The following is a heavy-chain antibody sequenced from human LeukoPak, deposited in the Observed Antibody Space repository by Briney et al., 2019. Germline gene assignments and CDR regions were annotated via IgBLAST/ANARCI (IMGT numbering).Heavy chain of an antibody. D-gene: IGHD1-26*01. V-gene: IGHV3-74*01. J-gene: IGHJ4*02. CDR1: GFTFSSYW. CDR3: AMGSPDEPLDY. CDR2: INTDGSST. Sequence: PGGSLRLSCAASGFTFSSYWMHWVRQAPGKGLVWVSRINTDGSSTRYADSVKGRFTITRDNAKNTLYLQVNSLRAEDTAVYYCAMGSPDEPLDYWGQGTLVTVSS.